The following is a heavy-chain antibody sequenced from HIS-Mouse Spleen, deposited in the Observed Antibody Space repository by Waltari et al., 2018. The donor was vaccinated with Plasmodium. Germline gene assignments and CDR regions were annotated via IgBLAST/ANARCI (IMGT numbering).Heavy chain of an antibody. CDR3: ASSWYWYFDL. D-gene: IGHD6-13*01. CDR1: GFTFSSYW. CDR2: IKQDGSEK. Sequence: EVQLVESGGGLVQPGGSLRLSCAAFGFTFSSYWMCWFRQAPGKGLEWLANIKQDGSEKYYVDSVKGRFTISRDNAKNSLYLQMNSLRAEDTAVYYCASSWYWYFDLWGRGTLVTVSS. V-gene: IGHV3-7*01. J-gene: IGHJ2*01.